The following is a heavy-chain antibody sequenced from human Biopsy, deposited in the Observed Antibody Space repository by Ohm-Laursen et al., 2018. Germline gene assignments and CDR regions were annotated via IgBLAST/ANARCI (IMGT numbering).Heavy chain of an antibody. V-gene: IGHV3-23*01. Sequence: SLRLSCTASGFTFSNYAMSWVRQAPGKGLEWVSAISGSAGSTNYADSVKGRFTISRDNSKNTLYPQLNSLRAEDTALYYCAKINPSSIYYYYGMDVWGQGTTVTVSS. CDR3: AKINPSSIYYYYGMDV. J-gene: IGHJ6*02. CDR2: ISGSAGST. CDR1: GFTFSNYA.